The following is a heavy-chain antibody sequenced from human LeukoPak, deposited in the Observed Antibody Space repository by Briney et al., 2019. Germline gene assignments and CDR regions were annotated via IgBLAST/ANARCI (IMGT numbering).Heavy chain of an antibody. CDR1: GGTFISYA. J-gene: IGHJ4*02. D-gene: IGHD3-10*01. V-gene: IGHV1-69*01. CDR2: IIPIFGTA. CDR3: ARGFQKDYFPSYYFDY. Sequence: SVKVSCKASGGTFISYAISWVRQAPGQGLEWMGGIIPIFGTANYAQKFQGRVTITADESTSTAYMELSSLRSEDTAVYYCARGFQKDYFPSYYFDYWGQGTLVTVSS.